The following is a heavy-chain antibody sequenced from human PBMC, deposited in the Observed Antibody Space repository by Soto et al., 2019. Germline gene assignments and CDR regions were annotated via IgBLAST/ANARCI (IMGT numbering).Heavy chain of an antibody. CDR1: GGTFSSYA. CDR3: AREETAGMAADFDS. J-gene: IGHJ4*02. Sequence: SVKVSCKASGGTFSSYAISWVRQAPGQGLEWMGGIIPIFGTANYAQKFQGRVTITADESTSTAYMELSSLRSEDTAVYYCAREETAGMAADFDSCGQATLVTVSS. D-gene: IGHD6-13*01. V-gene: IGHV1-69*13. CDR2: IIPIFGTA.